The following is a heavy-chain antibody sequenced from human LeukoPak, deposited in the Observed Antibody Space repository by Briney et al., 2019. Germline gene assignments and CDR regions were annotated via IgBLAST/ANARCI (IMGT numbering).Heavy chain of an antibody. CDR3: ARWKYVDYERTFDY. V-gene: IGHV4-34*01. J-gene: IGHJ4*02. CDR1: GGSFSGYY. CDR2: INHSGST. Sequence: SETLSLTCAVYGGSFSGYYWSWIRQPPGKGLEWIGEINHSGSTNYNPSLKSRVTISVDTSKNQFSLKLTSATAADTAIYYCARWKYVDYERTFDYWGQGTLVTVSS. D-gene: IGHD4-17*01.